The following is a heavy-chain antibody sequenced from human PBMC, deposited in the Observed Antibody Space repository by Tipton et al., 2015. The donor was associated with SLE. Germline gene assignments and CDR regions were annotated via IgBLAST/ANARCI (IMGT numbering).Heavy chain of an antibody. CDR1: GYIFTSHY. D-gene: IGHD6-25*01. CDR3: ARAVWQRLYDY. Sequence: QSGAEVKKPGASVKLSCKASGYIFTSHYIHWVRQAPGQGLEWMGLINPDEGSTSYTQKFRGRVTMTRDTSTGTVYVELNSLKSDDTAIYYCARAVWQRLYDYWGQGPLVSVSS. V-gene: IGHV1-46*01. J-gene: IGHJ4*02. CDR2: INPDEGST.